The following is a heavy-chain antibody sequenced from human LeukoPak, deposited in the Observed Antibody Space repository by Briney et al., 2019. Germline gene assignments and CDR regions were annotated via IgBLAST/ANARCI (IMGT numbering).Heavy chain of an antibody. CDR1: GFTFSSNT. CDR2: ISYDGNIK. Sequence: PGGSLRLSCAASGFTFSSNTMHWVRQAPGKGLEWVAVISYDGNIKYNADSVKGRFTISRDNSKNTLYLQMNSLRVEDTAVYYCARDLGYCTNGVCHTRFDYWGQGTLVAVSS. V-gene: IGHV3-30-3*01. D-gene: IGHD2-8*01. CDR3: ARDLGYCTNGVCHTRFDY. J-gene: IGHJ4*02.